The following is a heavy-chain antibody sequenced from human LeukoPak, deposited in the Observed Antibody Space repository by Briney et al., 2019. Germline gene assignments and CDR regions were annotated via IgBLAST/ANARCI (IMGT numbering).Heavy chain of an antibody. J-gene: IGHJ3*02. Sequence: SQTLSLTCTVSGGSISSGDCYWSWLRQPPGKGLEWIGYIYYSGSTYYIPSLKSRVTISVDTSKNQFSLKLSSVTAADTAVYYCAREVVVVPAAPWDAFDIWGQETMVTVSS. V-gene: IGHV4-30-4*08. CDR1: GGSISSGDCY. CDR3: AREVVVVPAAPWDAFDI. CDR2: IYYSGST. D-gene: IGHD2-2*01.